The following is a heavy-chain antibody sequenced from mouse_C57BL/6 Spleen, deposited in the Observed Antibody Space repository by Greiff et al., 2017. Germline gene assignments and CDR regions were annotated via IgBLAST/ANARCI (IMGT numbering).Heavy chain of an antibody. CDR1: GYTFTSYW. J-gene: IGHJ2*01. D-gene: IGHD1-1*01. Sequence: QVQLQQPGAELVKPGASVKLSCKASGYTFTSYWMHWVKQRPGQGLEWIGMIHPNSGSTNYNEKFKSKATLTVDKSSSTAYMQLSSLTSEDSAVYYCAREGYYGSSPFDYWGQGTTLTVSS. V-gene: IGHV1-64*01. CDR2: IHPNSGST. CDR3: AREGYYGSSPFDY.